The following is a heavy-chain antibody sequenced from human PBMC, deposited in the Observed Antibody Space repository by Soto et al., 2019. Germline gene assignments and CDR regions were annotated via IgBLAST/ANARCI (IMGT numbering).Heavy chain of an antibody. CDR2: IWYDGSHK. Sequence: QVQLVESGGGVVQPGRSLRLSCAASGFSFSSYGMHWVRQAPGKGLEWGAVIWYDGSHKYHADSVKGRFTISRDNSKNTLYLQMNSLRAEDMAGYYCASSGLRLGIYYYGMDVWGQGTTVTVSS. D-gene: IGHD5-12*01. CDR3: ASSGLRLGIYYYGMDV. V-gene: IGHV3-33*01. CDR1: GFSFSSYG. J-gene: IGHJ6*02.